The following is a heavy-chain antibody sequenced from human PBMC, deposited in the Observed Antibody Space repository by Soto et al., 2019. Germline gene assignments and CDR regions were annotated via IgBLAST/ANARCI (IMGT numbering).Heavy chain of an antibody. V-gene: IGHV3-30-3*01. CDR2: ISYDGSNK. CDR1: GFTFSSYA. Sequence: VAALRLSCAASGFTFSSYAMHWVRQAPGKGLEWVAVISYDGSNKYYADSVKGRFTISRDNSKNTLYLQMNSLRAEDTAVYYCARVVGEKLVKEIGYSYGSFDYWGQGTLVTVSS. CDR3: ARVVGEKLVKEIGYSYGSFDY. D-gene: IGHD5-18*01. J-gene: IGHJ4*02.